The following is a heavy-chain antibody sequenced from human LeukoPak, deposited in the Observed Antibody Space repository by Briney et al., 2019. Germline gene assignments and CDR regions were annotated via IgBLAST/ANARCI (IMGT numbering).Heavy chain of an antibody. CDR1: GFSISSYA. Sequence: GGSLRLSCAASGFSISSYAMHWVRQAPGKGLEWVANVDQDGSEKYYVGSVKGRFTISRDNAKNSLYLQMNSLRVEDTAVYYCARGWASSRRKAFDIWGQGTIVTVSS. J-gene: IGHJ3*02. D-gene: IGHD3-16*01. CDR2: VDQDGSEK. V-gene: IGHV3-7*03. CDR3: ARGWASSRRKAFDI.